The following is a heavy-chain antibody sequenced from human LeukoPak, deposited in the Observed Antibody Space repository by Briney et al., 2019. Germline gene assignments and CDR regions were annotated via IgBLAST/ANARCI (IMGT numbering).Heavy chain of an antibody. J-gene: IGHJ6*02. CDR3: ATDTGVYYYCLVREARYYYAMDV. D-gene: IGHD3-10*01. CDR1: GGTFSSYA. V-gene: IGHV1-69*13. Sequence: EASVKVSCKASGGTFSSYAFSWVRQAPGQGLEWMGRVIPIFGITDYAQKFQGRVTITADESTSTGYMELSSLRSEDTAVYYCATDTGVYYYCLVREARYYYAMDVWGQGTTVTVSS. CDR2: VIPIFGIT.